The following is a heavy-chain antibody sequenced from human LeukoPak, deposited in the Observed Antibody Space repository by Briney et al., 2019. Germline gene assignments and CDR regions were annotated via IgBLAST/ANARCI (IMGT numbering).Heavy chain of an antibody. Sequence: SETLSLTCTVSGGSISSYYWSWIRQPPGKGLEWIGYIYYSGSTNYNPSLKSRVTISVDTSKNQFSLKLSSVTAADTAVYYCARDRVVPAAIGSDYMDVWGKGTTVTVSS. D-gene: IGHD2-2*02. CDR3: ARDRVVPAAIGSDYMDV. CDR2: IYYSGST. J-gene: IGHJ6*03. CDR1: GGSISSYY. V-gene: IGHV4-59*01.